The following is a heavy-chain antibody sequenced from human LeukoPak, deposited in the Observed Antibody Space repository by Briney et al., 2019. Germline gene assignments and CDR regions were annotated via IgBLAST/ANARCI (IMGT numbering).Heavy chain of an antibody. CDR2: INHSGST. CDR3: ARGGGFTIFGARKANWFDP. D-gene: IGHD3-3*01. V-gene: IGHV4-34*01. CDR1: GGSFSGYY. Sequence: SETLSLTCAVYGGSFSGYYWSWIRQPPGKGLEWIGEINHSGSTNYNPSLKSRVTISVDTSENQFSLKLSSVTAADTAVYYCARGGGFTIFGARKANWFDPWGQGTLVTVSS. J-gene: IGHJ5*02.